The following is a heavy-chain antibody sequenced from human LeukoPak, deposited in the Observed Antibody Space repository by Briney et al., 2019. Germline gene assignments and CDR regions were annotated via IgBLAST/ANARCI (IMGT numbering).Heavy chain of an antibody. Sequence: GGSLRLSCAASRFTFNSYSMNWVRQAPGKGLEWVSSISSSSSYIYYADSVKGRFTISRDNAKNSLYLQMNSLRAEDTAVYYCARETGWLFDYWGQGTLVTVSS. CDR1: RFTFNSYS. CDR3: ARETGWLFDY. D-gene: IGHD5-12*01. J-gene: IGHJ4*02. V-gene: IGHV3-21*01. CDR2: ISSSSSYI.